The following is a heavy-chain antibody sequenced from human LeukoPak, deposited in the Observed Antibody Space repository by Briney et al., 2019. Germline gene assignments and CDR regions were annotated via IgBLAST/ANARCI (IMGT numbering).Heavy chain of an antibody. CDR3: AGELLCSGGSSYFDY. CDR1: GCSISSSSYY. J-gene: IGHJ4*02. Sequence: PSETLSLTCTVSGCSISSSSYYWGWIPQPPGKGLEWRGSIYYSRSTYYNPSLKIRVTISVDTSKHQFALQLISVTAADTAVYYCAGELLCSGGSSYFDYGGQGTLVTVSS. D-gene: IGHD2-15*01. V-gene: IGHV4-39*02. CDR2: IYYSRST.